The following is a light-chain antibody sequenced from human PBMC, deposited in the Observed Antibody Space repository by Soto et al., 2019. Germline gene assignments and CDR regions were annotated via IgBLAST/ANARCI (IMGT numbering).Light chain of an antibody. Sequence: TVLAQAPAALALSPADRATLSCRASRSVGTYLAWYQQKPGQAPRLLIFDASNRATGIPARFGGSGSGTEFTLTISSLEPEDFAVYYCQQRSNWPPRLTFGGGTKVDIK. CDR2: DAS. CDR3: QQRSNWPPRLT. CDR1: RSVGTY. V-gene: IGKV3-11*01. J-gene: IGKJ4*01.